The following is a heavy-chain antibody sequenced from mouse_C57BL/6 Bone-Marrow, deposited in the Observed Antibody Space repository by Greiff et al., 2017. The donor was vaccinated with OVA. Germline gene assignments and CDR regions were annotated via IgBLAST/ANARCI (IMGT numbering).Heavy chain of an antibody. CDR1: GFNIKDDY. CDR2: IDPENGDT. CDR3: IYDGDFWYFDV. V-gene: IGHV14-4*01. D-gene: IGHD2-3*01. Sequence: EVQLQQSGAELVRPGASVKLSCTASGFNIKDDYMHWLKQRPEQGLEWIGWIDPENGDTEYASKFQGKATITADTSSNTAYLQLSSLTSEDTAVYYCIYDGDFWYFDVWGTGTTVTVSS. J-gene: IGHJ1*03.